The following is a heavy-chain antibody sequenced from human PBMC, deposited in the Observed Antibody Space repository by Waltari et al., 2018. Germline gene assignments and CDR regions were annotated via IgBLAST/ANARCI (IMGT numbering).Heavy chain of an antibody. Sequence: EVQLLESGGGLVQSGGSLRLSCAASGFTFSTFGMGWVRQAPGKGREWVATLGPGHGRRYSADSVKGRCIISRDDSKSTLSLQMSSLRGDDTALYYCAKGTETLNRYFDFWGQGTLVTVSP. CDR2: LGPGHGRR. CDR3: AKGTETLNRYFDF. CDR1: GFTFSTFG. V-gene: IGHV3-23*01. J-gene: IGHJ4*02.